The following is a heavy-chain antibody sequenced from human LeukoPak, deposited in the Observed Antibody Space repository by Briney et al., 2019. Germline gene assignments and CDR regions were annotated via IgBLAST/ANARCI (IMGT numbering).Heavy chain of an antibody. CDR3: ARLHSSSSGPADY. CDR1: PYSFTTYW. CDR2: IYPHDSDT. V-gene: IGHV5-51*01. Sequence: GESLKISCKGSPYSFTTYWIVWVRQMPGKGLEWMGIIYPHDSDTRYSPSFLGQVTISADKSINTAYLQWSSLKASDTAMYYCARLHSSSSGPADYWGQGTLVSVSS. J-gene: IGHJ4*02. D-gene: IGHD6-6*01.